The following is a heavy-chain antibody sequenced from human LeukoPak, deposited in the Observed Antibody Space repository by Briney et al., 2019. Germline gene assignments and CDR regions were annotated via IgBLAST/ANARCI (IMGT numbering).Heavy chain of an antibody. CDR2: TYYSGST. CDR1: GGSISSYY. J-gene: IGHJ5*02. CDR3: ARQAGPRWFDP. D-gene: IGHD6-19*01. V-gene: IGHV4-59*08. Sequence: SETLSLTCTVSGGSISSYYWSWIQQPPGKGLEWIGYTYYSGSTNYNPSLKSRVTISVDTSKNQFSLKLSSVTAADTAVYYCARQAGPRWFDPWGQGTLVTVSS.